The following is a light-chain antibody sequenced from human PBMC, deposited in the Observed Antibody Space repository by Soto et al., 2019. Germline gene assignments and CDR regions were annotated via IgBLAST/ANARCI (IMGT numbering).Light chain of an antibody. CDR3: NSYTTSTTQV. Sequence: QSALTQPASVSGSPGQSITISCTGTSSDVGAYNYVSWYQQHPGKAPKIMIYDVTNRPSGVSNRFSVSKSGNTASLTISGLQAEDEADYYCNSYTTSTTQVFGTGTKLTVL. V-gene: IGLV2-14*01. CDR2: DVT. J-gene: IGLJ1*01. CDR1: SSDVGAYNY.